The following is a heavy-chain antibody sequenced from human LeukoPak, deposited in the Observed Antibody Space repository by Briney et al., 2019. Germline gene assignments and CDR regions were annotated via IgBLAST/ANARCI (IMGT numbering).Heavy chain of an antibody. CDR2: IFPGDSDT. CDR1: GYSFTSYW. CDR3: ARQSIADFDAFDI. Sequence: GESLKISCKASGYSFTSYWIGWVRQMPGKGLEWMGIIFPGDSDTRYSPSFQGQVTISADKSISTAYLQWSSLKASDTAMYYCARQSIADFDAFDIWGQGTMVTVSS. D-gene: IGHD6-6*01. J-gene: IGHJ3*02. V-gene: IGHV5-51*01.